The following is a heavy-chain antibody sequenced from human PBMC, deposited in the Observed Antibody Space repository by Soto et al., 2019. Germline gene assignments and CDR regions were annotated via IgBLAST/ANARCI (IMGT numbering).Heavy chain of an antibody. V-gene: IGHV3-23*01. D-gene: IGHD2-21*02. Sequence: EVQLLESGGGLVQPGGSLRLSCAASGFTFSSYAMSWVRQAPGKGLEWVSAISGSGGSTYYADSVKGRFTISRDNSKYTLYLQMNSLRAEDTAVYYCAKDQGDPIYQLYFDYWGQGTLVTVSS. CDR3: AKDQGDPIYQLYFDY. CDR1: GFTFSSYA. CDR2: ISGSGGST. J-gene: IGHJ4*02.